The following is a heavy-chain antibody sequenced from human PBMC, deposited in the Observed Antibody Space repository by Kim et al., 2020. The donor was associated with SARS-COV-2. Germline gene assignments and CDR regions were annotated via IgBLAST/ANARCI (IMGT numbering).Heavy chain of an antibody. CDR3: AREITLNGFDS. D-gene: IGHD3-10*01. Sequence: GGSLRLSCAASGFIVSSYEMNWVRQAPGKGLEWISYISTSGNNIVYADSVKGRFTISRDNAKNSLYLQMNGLRVEDTAVYYCAREITLNGFDSWGQGILVTVPS. J-gene: IGHJ5*01. CDR2: ISTSGNNI. V-gene: IGHV3-48*03. CDR1: GFIVSSYE.